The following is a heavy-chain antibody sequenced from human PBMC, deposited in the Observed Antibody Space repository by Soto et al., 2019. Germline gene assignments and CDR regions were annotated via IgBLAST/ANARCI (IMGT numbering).Heavy chain of an antibody. V-gene: IGHV3-23*01. D-gene: IGHD3-9*01. CDR3: ARHDILTGYSPFDY. Sequence: GSLRLSCAASGFTFSSYAMSWVRQAPGKGLEWVSAISGSGGSTYYADSVKGRFTISRDNSKNTLYLQMNSLRAEDTAVYYCARHDILTGYSPFDYWGQGTLVTVSS. CDR1: GFTFSSYA. CDR2: ISGSGGST. J-gene: IGHJ4*02.